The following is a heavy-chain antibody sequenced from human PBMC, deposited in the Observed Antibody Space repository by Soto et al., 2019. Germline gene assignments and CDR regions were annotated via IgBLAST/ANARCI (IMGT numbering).Heavy chain of an antibody. J-gene: IGHJ4*02. CDR3: AKDLSPRSITMADY. CDR2: ISGSGGST. D-gene: IGHD3-10*01. Sequence: EVQLLESGGGLVQPGGSLRLSCAASGFTFSSYAMSWVRQAPGKGLEWVSAISGSGGSTYYTDSVKGRFTISRDNSKNTLYLQMNSLRAEDTAVYYCAKDLSPRSITMADYWGQGTLVTVSS. CDR1: GFTFSSYA. V-gene: IGHV3-23*01.